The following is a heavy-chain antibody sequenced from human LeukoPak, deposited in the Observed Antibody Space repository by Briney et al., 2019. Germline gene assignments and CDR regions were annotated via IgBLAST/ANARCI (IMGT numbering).Heavy chain of an antibody. Sequence: PSETLSLTCAVYGGSFSDYLWNWIRQTPGKGLEWIGEINHGGGTNYNPSLKSRATISVDTSKKQFSLNLTSVTAADTAVYYCARGEDGTGDYRPTYFDSWGQGTLVTVSS. J-gene: IGHJ4*02. CDR2: INHGGGT. CDR1: GGSFSDYL. D-gene: IGHD4-17*01. V-gene: IGHV4-34*01. CDR3: ARGEDGTGDYRPTYFDS.